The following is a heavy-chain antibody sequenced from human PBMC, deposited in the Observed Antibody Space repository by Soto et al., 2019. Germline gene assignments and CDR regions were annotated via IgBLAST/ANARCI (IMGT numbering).Heavy chain of an antibody. D-gene: IGHD2-2*01. CDR3: AHYCISTSSNIAAPYYFDY. CDR1: GFSLTTSGVG. J-gene: IGHJ4*02. CDR2: IYWDDDK. Sequence: QITLKESGPPLVKPTQTLTLTCTFSGFSLTTSGVGVGWIRQPPGKALEWLALIYWDDDKRYSPSLKSRLTITKDTSKNQVVLTMTNMDPVDTATYYCAHYCISTSSNIAAPYYFDYWGQGTLVTVSS. V-gene: IGHV2-5*02.